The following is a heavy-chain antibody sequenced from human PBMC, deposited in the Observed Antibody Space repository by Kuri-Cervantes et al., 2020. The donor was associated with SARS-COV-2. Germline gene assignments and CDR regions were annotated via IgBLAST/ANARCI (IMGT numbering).Heavy chain of an antibody. V-gene: IGHV3-21*01. J-gene: IGHJ4*02. CDR2: ISSSSSYI. D-gene: IGHD1-26*01. CDR1: GFTFSSYS. CDR3: APGELLRGPNDY. Sequence: GGSLRLSCAASGFTFSSYSMNWVRQAPGKGLEWVSSISSSSSYIYYADSVKGRFTISRDNAKNSLYLQMNSLRAEDTAVYYCAPGELLRGPNDYWGQGTLVTVSS.